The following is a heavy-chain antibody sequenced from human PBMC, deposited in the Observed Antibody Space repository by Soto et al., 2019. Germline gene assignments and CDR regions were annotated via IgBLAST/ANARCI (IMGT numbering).Heavy chain of an antibody. Sequence: EVQLLESGGGLVQPGGSLRLSCAAYGFTFSTYAMNWVRQAPGKGLEWVAVIVGDASGIDYADSVKGRFTISRDNSKNTLYLQMTSLRAEDTATYFCAKDLRPDGRYDLDYWGQGTLVTVSS. J-gene: IGHJ4*02. CDR2: IVGDASGI. V-gene: IGHV3-23*01. CDR1: GFTFSTYA. D-gene: IGHD3-3*01. CDR3: AKDLRPDGRYDLDY.